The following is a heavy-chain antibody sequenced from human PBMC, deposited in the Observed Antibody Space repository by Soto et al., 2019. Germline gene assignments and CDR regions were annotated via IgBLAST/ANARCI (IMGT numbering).Heavy chain of an antibody. CDR3: AREIGYCSGGSCYSSYAFDI. Sequence: QVQLVQSGAEVKKPGSSVKVSCKAAGVTFNNYTISWVRQAPGQGLEWMTRIIPILGIANYAQKFQGRVTITADKSTSTAYMELISLRSEDTAVYYCAREIGYCSGGSCYSSYAFDIWGHGTVVTVSS. CDR2: IIPILGIA. V-gene: IGHV1-69*02. CDR1: GVTFNNYT. D-gene: IGHD2-15*01. J-gene: IGHJ3*02.